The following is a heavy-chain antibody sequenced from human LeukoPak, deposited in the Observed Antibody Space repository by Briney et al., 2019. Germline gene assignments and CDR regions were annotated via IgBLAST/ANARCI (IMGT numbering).Heavy chain of an antibody. CDR2: IYSGGGT. CDR1: GFXVSNNY. Sequence: GGSLRLSCVASGFXVSNNYMNWVRQAPGKGLEWLSFIYSGGGTYYADSVKGRFTISRDNAKNSLYLQMNSLRAEDTAVYYCARGGYDSSGYPDAFDIWGQGTMVTVSS. CDR3: ARGGYDSSGYPDAFDI. J-gene: IGHJ3*02. V-gene: IGHV3-53*01. D-gene: IGHD3-22*01.